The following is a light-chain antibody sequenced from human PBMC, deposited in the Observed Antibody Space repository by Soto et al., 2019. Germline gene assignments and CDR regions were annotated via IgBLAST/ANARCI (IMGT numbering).Light chain of an antibody. J-gene: IGKJ5*01. CDR1: QGISSY. V-gene: IGKV1-9*01. CDR3: QQLNSFPIA. Sequence: DIQLTQSPSFLSASVGDRVTITCRASQGISSYLAWYQQKPGKAPKLLIYAASTLQSGVPSRFSGSGSGTELTLSIRSLQPEDFATYCCQQLNSFPIAFGQGTRLEIK. CDR2: AAS.